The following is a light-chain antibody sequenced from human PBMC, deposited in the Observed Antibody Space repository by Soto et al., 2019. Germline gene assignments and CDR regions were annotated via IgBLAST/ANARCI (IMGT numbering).Light chain of an antibody. CDR1: QSISSY. J-gene: IGKJ4*01. Sequence: DFQMTQSPSSLSASVGDRVNITCRASQSISSYLNWYQQKPGKATKLLIYAASSLQSGVPSRFSGSGSRTDFTLTISRLQPEDVATYYCQQSYSTPLTFGGGTKVEIK. CDR2: AAS. V-gene: IGKV1-39*01. CDR3: QQSYSTPLT.